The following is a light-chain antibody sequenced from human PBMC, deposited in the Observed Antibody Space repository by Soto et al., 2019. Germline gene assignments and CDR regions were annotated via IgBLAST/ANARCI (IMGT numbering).Light chain of an antibody. Sequence: EIVMAQSPATLSVSPGEGATLSCRASQTVYSNLAWYQQKPGQAPRLLIDGASTRSTGIPARFSGSGSGAEFTLPITSLQSDGFAVYCCQQYNERPLAFGVGIKVEIE. J-gene: IGKJ4*01. V-gene: IGKV3-15*01. CDR3: QQYNERPLA. CDR2: GAS. CDR1: QTVYSN.